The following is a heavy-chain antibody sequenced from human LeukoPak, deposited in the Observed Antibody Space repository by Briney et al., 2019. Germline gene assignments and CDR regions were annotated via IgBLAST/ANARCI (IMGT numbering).Heavy chain of an antibody. CDR1: GFTISSNF. CDR3: AKDMTKYSSSSFYFDY. D-gene: IGHD6-6*01. V-gene: IGHV3-30*02. CDR2: IRYDGNKE. Sequence: PGGSLRLSCAASGFTISSNFMTWVRQAPGKGLEWVTFIRYDGNKEYYADSVKGRFTVSRDNPKNTLDLQMNSLRIEDTAVYYCAKDMTKYSSSSFYFDYWGQGTLVTVSS. J-gene: IGHJ4*02.